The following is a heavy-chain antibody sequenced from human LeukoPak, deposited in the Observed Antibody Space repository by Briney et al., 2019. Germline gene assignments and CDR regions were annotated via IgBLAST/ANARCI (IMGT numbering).Heavy chain of an antibody. CDR2: ISSSSSYI. V-gene: IGHV3-21*01. J-gene: IGHJ5*02. CDR3: ARDPRAYCGGDCYLGFDP. Sequence: GSLKLSCAASGFPFSSYSMNWVRQAPGKGLEWVSSISSSSSYIYYADSVKGRFTISRDNAKNSLYLQMNSLRAEDTAVYYCARDPRAYCGGDCYLGFDPWGQGTLVTVSS. D-gene: IGHD2-21*02. CDR1: GFPFSSYS.